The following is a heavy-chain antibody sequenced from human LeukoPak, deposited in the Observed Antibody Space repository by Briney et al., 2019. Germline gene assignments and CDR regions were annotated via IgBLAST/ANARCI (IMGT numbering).Heavy chain of an antibody. CDR1: GFTVSSNY. D-gene: IGHD4-17*01. CDR2: ISGSGGST. J-gene: IGHJ3*02. V-gene: IGHV3-23*01. Sequence: GGSLRLSCAASGFTVSSNYMSWVRQAPGKGLEWVSAISGSGGSTYYADSVKGRFTISRDNSKNTLYLQMNSLRAEDTAVYYCAKDRKDYGDYYDAFDIWGQGTMVTVSS. CDR3: AKDRKDYGDYYDAFDI.